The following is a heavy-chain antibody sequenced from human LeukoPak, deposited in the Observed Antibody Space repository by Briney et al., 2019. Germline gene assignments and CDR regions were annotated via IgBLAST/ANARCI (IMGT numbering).Heavy chain of an antibody. J-gene: IGHJ4*02. CDR3: AKSHNARWFGVVIISPPSFDY. CDR2: IWYDGSNK. Sequence: PGGSLRLSCAASGFTFSSYGMHWVRQAPGKGLEWVAAIWYDGSNKYYADSVKGRFTISRDNSKNTLYLQMNSLRAEDTAVYYCAKSHNARWFGVVIISPPSFDYWGQGTLVTVSS. D-gene: IGHD3-3*01. CDR1: GFTFSSYG. V-gene: IGHV3-33*06.